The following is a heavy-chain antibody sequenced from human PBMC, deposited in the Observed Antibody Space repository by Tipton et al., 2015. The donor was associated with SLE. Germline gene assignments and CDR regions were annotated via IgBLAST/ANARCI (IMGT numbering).Heavy chain of an antibody. Sequence: QVQLVQSGAEVRKPGASVDVSCKASGYTFTSYGISWVRQAPGQGLEWMGWISAYNGDTNYAQNFQGRVTMTTDTSTSTVYMEVRSLTSDDTAVYYCARDHDYGDYWGQGTPVTVSS. CDR3: ARDHDYGDY. CDR2: ISAYNGDT. J-gene: IGHJ4*02. CDR1: GYTFTSYG. D-gene: IGHD3-16*01. V-gene: IGHV1-18*01.